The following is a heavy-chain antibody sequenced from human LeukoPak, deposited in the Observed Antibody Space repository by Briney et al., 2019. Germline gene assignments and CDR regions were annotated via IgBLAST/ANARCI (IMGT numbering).Heavy chain of an antibody. J-gene: IGHJ4*02. Sequence: PGGSLRLSCAASGFTFSSYAMHWVRQAPGKGLEWVAVISYDGSNEYYADSVKGRFTISRDNSKNTLYLQMNSLRAEDTVVYYCAREGDYWGQGTLVTVSS. CDR1: GFTFSSYA. CDR3: AREGDY. CDR2: ISYDGSNE. V-gene: IGHV3-30-3*01.